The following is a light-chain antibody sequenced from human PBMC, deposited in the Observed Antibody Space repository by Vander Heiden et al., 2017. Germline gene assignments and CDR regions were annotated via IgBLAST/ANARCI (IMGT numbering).Light chain of an antibody. V-gene: IGLV1-44*01. CDR3: AAWDDSLTGLV. CDR2: NNV. Sequence: QSVLTQPPSTSGTPGQRVTISCSGSSSNIGSNAVNWYQQLPGAAPRLLIFNNVQRPSWVPDRFSGSKSGTSASLSVSGLRSEDEADYYCAAWDDSLTGLVFGGGTKLTVL. J-gene: IGLJ2*01. CDR1: SSNIGSNA.